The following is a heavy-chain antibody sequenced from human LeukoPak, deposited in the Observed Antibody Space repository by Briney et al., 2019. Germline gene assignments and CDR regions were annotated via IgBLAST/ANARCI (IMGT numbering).Heavy chain of an antibody. Sequence: PSETLSLTCTVSGGSISSGGYYWSWIRQHPGKGLEWIGYIYYSGSTYYNPSLKSRVTISVDTSKNQFSLKLSSVTAADTAVYYCARAEGGYDSFDYWGQGTLVTVSS. CDR3: ARAEGGYDSFDY. V-gene: IGHV4-31*03. CDR1: GGSISSGGYY. CDR2: IYYSGST. J-gene: IGHJ4*02. D-gene: IGHD5-12*01.